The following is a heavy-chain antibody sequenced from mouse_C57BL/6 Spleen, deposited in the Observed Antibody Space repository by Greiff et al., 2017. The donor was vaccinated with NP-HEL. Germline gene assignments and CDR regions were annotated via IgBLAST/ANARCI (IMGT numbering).Heavy chain of an antibody. D-gene: IGHD3-3*01. CDR1: GFTLSSYG. Sequence: EVQGVESGGDLVKPGGSLKLSCAASGFTLSSYGMSWVRPTPDKRLEWVATISSGGSYTYYPDSVKGRFTISRDNAKNTLYLQMSSLKSEDTAMYYCARVGLGVDYWGQGTTLTVSS. J-gene: IGHJ2*01. CDR3: ARVGLGVDY. CDR2: ISSGGSYT. V-gene: IGHV5-6*01.